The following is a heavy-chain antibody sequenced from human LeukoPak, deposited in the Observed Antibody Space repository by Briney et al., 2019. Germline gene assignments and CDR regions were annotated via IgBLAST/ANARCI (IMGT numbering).Heavy chain of an antibody. V-gene: IGHV4-4*07. J-gene: IGHJ5*02. CDR3: ARGTSNAWHDWFDL. D-gene: IGHD3-3*01. Sequence: PSETLSLTCTVSDDSINNFYWSWIRQPAGKGLEWIGRIYSSGYTNYHPSLKSRVTMSVDTSKNQFSLRLISLTAADTAVYYCARGTSNAWHDWFDLWGQGALVTVSS. CDR1: DDSINNFY. CDR2: IYSSGYT.